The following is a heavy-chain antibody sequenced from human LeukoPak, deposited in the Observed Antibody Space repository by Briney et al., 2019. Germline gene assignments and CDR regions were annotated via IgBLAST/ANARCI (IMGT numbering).Heavy chain of an antibody. D-gene: IGHD6-6*01. CDR3: ARDTAAARNWFDP. CDR1: GGSISSYY. V-gene: IGHV4-59*01. CDR2: IYYSGST. Sequence: SETLSLTCTVSGGSISSYYWSWIRQPPGKGLEWIGYIYYSGSTNYNPSLKSRVTMSVDTSKNQFSLKLSSVTAADTAVYYCARDTAAARNWFDPWGQGTPVTVSS. J-gene: IGHJ5*02.